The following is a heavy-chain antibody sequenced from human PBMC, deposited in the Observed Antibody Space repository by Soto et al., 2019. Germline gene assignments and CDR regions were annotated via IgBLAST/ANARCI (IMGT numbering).Heavy chain of an antibody. D-gene: IGHD6-13*01. CDR1: GYTFNSYG. V-gene: IGHV1-18*01. CDR2: VSAYNGNT. CDR3: ARGVAAAGTVDY. J-gene: IGHJ4*02. Sequence: ALGPVSCKASGYTFNSYGISWVRQAPGKGAERIGRVSAYNGNTIYAEKLQSRVNMTIDTSTSAAYMELRSVRSGDTSVYYCARGVAAAGTVDYWGQGTLVTVSS.